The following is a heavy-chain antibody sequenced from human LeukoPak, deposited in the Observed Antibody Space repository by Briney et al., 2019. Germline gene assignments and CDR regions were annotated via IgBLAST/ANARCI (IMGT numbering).Heavy chain of an antibody. CDR3: ARDGYSSGWNWFDP. J-gene: IGHJ5*02. Sequence: GGSLRLSCAASGFTFSSYSVNWVRQAPGKGLEWVSSISSSSSYIYYADSVKGRFTISRDNAKNSLYLQMNSLRAEDTAVYYCARDGYSSGWNWFDPWGQGTLVTVSS. CDR2: ISSSSSYI. CDR1: GFTFSSYS. D-gene: IGHD6-19*01. V-gene: IGHV3-21*01.